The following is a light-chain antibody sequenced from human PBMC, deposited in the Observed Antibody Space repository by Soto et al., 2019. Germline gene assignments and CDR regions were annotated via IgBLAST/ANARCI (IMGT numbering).Light chain of an antibody. CDR2: GVN. J-gene: IGLJ1*01. Sequence: QSVLTQPASVSGSPGQSITISCTGTSSDVGSYNLVSWYQQHPGKAPKLMIYGVNKRPSGVSNRFSGSKSGNTASLTISGLQAEDEADYYCCSYAGISTFYVFGTGTKVTVL. CDR3: CSYAGISTFYV. V-gene: IGLV2-23*02. CDR1: SSDVGSYNL.